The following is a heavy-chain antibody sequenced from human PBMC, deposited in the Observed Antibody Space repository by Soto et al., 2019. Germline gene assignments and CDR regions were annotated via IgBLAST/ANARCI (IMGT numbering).Heavy chain of an antibody. J-gene: IGHJ4*02. CDR2: ISGSGGST. CDR1: GFTFSSYA. V-gene: IGHV3-23*01. Sequence: EVQLLESGGGLVQPGGSLRLSCAASGFTFSSYAMSWVRQAPGKGLEWVSAISGSGGSTYYADSVKGRFTISRDNSKNTLYLQMNSLRAEDTAVYYWAKAVVATIILDYFDYWGQGTLVTVSS. CDR3: AKAVVATIILDYFDY. D-gene: IGHD5-12*01.